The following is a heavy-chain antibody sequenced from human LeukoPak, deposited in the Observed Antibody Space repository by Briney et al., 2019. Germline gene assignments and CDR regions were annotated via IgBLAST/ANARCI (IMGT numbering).Heavy chain of an antibody. D-gene: IGHD3-3*01. CDR1: EFTFSRHG. CDR3: ARDRAWNYFDY. J-gene: IGHJ4*02. V-gene: IGHV3-30*03. CDR2: ISNDGSRK. Sequence: PGGSLRLSCAPSEFTFSRHGMHWVRQAPGKGLEWVAIISNDGSRKYYAHSVEGRFTISRDNSKNTLYPQMDSLRAEDTAVYYCARDRAWNYFDYWGQGTLVTVSS.